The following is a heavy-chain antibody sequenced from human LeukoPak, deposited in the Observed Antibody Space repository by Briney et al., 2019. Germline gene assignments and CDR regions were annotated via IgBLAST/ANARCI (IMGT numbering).Heavy chain of an antibody. CDR2: INHSGST. D-gene: IGHD6-19*01. J-gene: IGHJ4*02. CDR1: GGSFSGYY. Sequence: SETLSLTCTVSGGSFSGYYWSWIRQPPGKGLEWIGEINHSGSTNYNPSLKSRVTISVDTSKNQFSLKLSSVTAADTAVYYCARTVAGGYHYWGQGTLVTVSS. V-gene: IGHV4-34*01. CDR3: ARTVAGGYHY.